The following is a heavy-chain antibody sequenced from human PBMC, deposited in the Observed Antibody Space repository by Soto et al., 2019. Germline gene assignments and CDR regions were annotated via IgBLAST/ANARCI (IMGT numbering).Heavy chain of an antibody. CDR2: INHSGST. V-gene: IGHV4-34*01. Sequence: SETLSLTCAVYGGSFSGYYWSWIRQPPGKGLEWIGEINHSGSTNYNPSLKSRVTISVDTSKNQFSLKLSSVTAADTAVYYCARGSDLYDYIWGSYRKQAFDYWGQGTLVTVSS. CDR3: ARGSDLYDYIWGSYRKQAFDY. J-gene: IGHJ4*02. CDR1: GGSFSGYY. D-gene: IGHD3-16*02.